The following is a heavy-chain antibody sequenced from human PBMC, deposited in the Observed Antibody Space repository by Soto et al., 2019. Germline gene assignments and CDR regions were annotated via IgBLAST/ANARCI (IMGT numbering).Heavy chain of an antibody. D-gene: IGHD6-19*01. Sequence: QVQLVESGGGVVQPGRSLRLSCAASGFTFSSYAMHWVRQAPGKGLEWVAVISYDGSNKYYADSVKGRFTISRNNSKTTLYLQMNSLRAEDTAVYYCARGGGGWYANAIDYWGQGTLVTVSS. CDR2: ISYDGSNK. V-gene: IGHV3-30-3*01. CDR3: ARGGGGWYANAIDY. J-gene: IGHJ4*02. CDR1: GFTFSSYA.